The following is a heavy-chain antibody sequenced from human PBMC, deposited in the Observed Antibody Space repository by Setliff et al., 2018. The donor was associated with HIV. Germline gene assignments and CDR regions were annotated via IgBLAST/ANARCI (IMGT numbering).Heavy chain of an antibody. Sequence: GASVMVSCKASGYVFTGYYIHWVRQAPGQGLEWMGWINPNHGGTNYAQKFQGRVTMTRDTSISTAYMEFNSLTSEDTAVYYCARDRADDQYNGLDVWGQGTMGTVAS. V-gene: IGHV1-2*02. CDR1: GYVFTGYY. CDR2: INPNHGGT. J-gene: IGHJ3*01. CDR3: ARDRADDQYNGLDV. D-gene: IGHD3-10*01.